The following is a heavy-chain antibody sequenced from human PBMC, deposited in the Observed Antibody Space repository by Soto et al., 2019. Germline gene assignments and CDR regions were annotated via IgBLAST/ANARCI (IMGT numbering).Heavy chain of an antibody. CDR2: ISYDGSNK. Sequence: PGGSLSLSCAASGFTFSSYAMHWVRQAPGKGLEWVAVISYDGSNKYYADSVKGRFTISRDNSKNTLYLQMNSLRAEDTAVYYCARSLIVVPFDYWGQGTLVTVS. CDR1: GFTFSSYA. J-gene: IGHJ4*02. D-gene: IGHD2-15*01. CDR3: ARSLIVVPFDY. V-gene: IGHV3-30-3*01.